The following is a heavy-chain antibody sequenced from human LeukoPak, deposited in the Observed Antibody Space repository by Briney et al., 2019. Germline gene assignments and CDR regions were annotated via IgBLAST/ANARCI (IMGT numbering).Heavy chain of an antibody. J-gene: IGHJ3*02. CDR1: GGSISSYY. D-gene: IGHD6-13*01. CDR2: IYYGGST. CDR3: ARWQLVPDAFDI. Sequence: SETLSLTCTVSGGSISSYYWSWIRQPPGKGLEWIGYIYYGGSTNYNPSLKSRVTISVDTSKNQFSLKLSSVTAVDTAVYYCARWQLVPDAFDIWGQGTMVTVSS. V-gene: IGHV4-59*01.